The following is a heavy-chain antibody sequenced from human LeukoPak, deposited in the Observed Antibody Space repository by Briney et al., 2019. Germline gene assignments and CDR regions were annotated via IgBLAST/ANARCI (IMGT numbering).Heavy chain of an antibody. Sequence: GGSLRLSCAASGFTFSSYSMNWVRQAPGKGLEWVSYISSSSSTIYYADSVKGRFTISRDNSKNTLYLQMNSLRAEDTAVYYCAKDFARTMIVVVTNFDYWGQGTLVTVSS. J-gene: IGHJ4*02. CDR2: ISSSSSTI. V-gene: IGHV3-48*01. CDR1: GFTFSSYS. CDR3: AKDFARTMIVVVTNFDY. D-gene: IGHD3-22*01.